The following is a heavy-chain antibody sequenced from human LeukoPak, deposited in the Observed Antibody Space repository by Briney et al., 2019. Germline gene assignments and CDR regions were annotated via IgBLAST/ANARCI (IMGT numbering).Heavy chain of an antibody. J-gene: IGHJ4*02. CDR3: VREESGGYFDY. D-gene: IGHD2-8*02. CDR1: GFTFTNYL. V-gene: IGHV1-46*01. CDR2: IAPSVDTT. Sequence: ASVKVSCKSFGFTFTNYLLHWVRQAPGQGLEWVGRIAPSVDTTNYAQKFRGRVTMTRDTSTSTVYMELSSLRSDDTAIYYCVREESGGYFDYWGQGTLATVSS.